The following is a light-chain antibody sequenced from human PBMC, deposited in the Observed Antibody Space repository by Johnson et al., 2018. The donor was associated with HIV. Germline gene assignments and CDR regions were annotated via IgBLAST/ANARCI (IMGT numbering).Light chain of an antibody. CDR3: GTWDSRLSAYV. V-gene: IGLV1-51*02. Sequence: QSVLTQPPSVSAAPGQKVTISCSGSSSNIGNNYVSWYQQLPGTAPKLLIYENNKRPSGIPDRFSGSSSFTSATLGITGLQTGDEADYYCGTWDSRLSAYVFGSGTKVTVL. CDR2: ENN. CDR1: SSNIGNNY. J-gene: IGLJ1*01.